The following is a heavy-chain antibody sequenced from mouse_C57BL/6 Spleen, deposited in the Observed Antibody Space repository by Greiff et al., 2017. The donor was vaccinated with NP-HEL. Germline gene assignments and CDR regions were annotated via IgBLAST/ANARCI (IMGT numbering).Heavy chain of an antibody. V-gene: IGHV1-42*01. Sequence: EVQLVESGPELVKPGASVKISCKASGYSFTGYYMNWVKQSPEKSLEWIGEINPSTGGTTYNQKFKAKATLTVDKSSSTAYMQLKSLTSEDSAVYYCARGGFITTSGAMDYWGQGTSVTVSS. D-gene: IGHD1-1*01. J-gene: IGHJ4*01. CDR2: INPSTGGT. CDR3: ARGGFITTSGAMDY. CDR1: GYSFTGYY.